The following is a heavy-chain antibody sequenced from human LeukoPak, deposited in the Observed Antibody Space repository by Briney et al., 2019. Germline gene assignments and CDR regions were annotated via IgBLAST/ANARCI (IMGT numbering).Heavy chain of an antibody. CDR1: GFTFSSYA. V-gene: IGHV3-23*01. J-gene: IGHJ3*02. D-gene: IGHD2-15*01. Sequence: GGSLRLSCAASGFTFSSYAMSWVRQAPGKGLEWVSAISGSGGSTYYADSVKGRFTISRDNSKNTLYLQMNSLRAEDTAVYYCAKDIVVVVAATSAFDTWGQGTMVTVSS. CDR2: ISGSGGST. CDR3: AKDIVVVVAATSAFDT.